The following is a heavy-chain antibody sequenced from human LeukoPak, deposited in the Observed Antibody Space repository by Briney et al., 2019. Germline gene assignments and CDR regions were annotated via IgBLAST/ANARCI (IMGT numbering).Heavy chain of an antibody. Sequence: SSETLSLTCTVSGVSISSYYWSWIRQPPGKGLEWIGYIYYSGSTNYNPSLKSRVTISVDTSKNQFSLKLSSVTAADTAVYYCARDAVTMVRGVRSPPYYMDVWGKGTTVTVSS. CDR2: IYYSGST. CDR1: GVSISSYY. D-gene: IGHD3-10*01. J-gene: IGHJ6*03. CDR3: ARDAVTMVRGVRSPPYYMDV. V-gene: IGHV4-59*01.